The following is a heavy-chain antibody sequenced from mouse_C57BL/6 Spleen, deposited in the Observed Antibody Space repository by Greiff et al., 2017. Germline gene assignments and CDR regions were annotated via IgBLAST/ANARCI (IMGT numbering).Heavy chain of an antibody. CDR1: GYTFTDYY. J-gene: IGHJ2*01. CDR3: ARLDGYYVDY. Sequence: QVQLKQSGPELVKPGASVKISCKASGYTFTDYYINWVKQRPGQGLEWIGWIFPGSGSTYYNEKFKGKATLTVDKSSSTAYMLRSSLTSEDSAVYFCARLDGYYVDYWGQGTTLTVSS. V-gene: IGHV1-75*01. CDR2: IFPGSGST. D-gene: IGHD2-3*01.